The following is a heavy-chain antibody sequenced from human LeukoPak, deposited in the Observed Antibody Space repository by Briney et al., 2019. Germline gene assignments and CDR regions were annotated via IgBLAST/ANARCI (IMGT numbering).Heavy chain of an antibody. CDR3: ARESSRHYGSGTLWFDP. D-gene: IGHD3-10*01. J-gene: IGHJ5*02. V-gene: IGHV1-69*06. CDR1: GGTFSSYA. CDR2: IIPIFGTA. Sequence: ASVKVSCKASGGTFSSYAISWVRQAPGQGLEWMGGIIPIFGTANYAQKFQGRVTITADKSTSTAYMELSSLRSEDTAVYYCARESSRHYGSGTLWFDPWGQGTLVTVSS.